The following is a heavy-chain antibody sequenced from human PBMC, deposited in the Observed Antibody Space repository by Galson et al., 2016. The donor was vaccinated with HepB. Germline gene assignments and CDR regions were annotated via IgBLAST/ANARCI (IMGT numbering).Heavy chain of an antibody. D-gene: IGHD3-3*01. Sequence: SLRLPCAASGFTFSNAWMNWVRQAPGKGLEWVGRIRSKTDGETTDHAAPVKGRVTISRDDSKNTLYLQMHSLKTEDTAVYYCNKDGFWIFGDVWGKGTTVIVSS. CDR2: IRSKTDGETT. CDR1: GFTFSNAW. J-gene: IGHJ6*04. CDR3: NKDGFWIFGDV. V-gene: IGHV3-15*01.